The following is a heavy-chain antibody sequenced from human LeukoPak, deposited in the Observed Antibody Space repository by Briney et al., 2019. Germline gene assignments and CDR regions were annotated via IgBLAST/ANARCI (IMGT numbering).Heavy chain of an antibody. CDR1: GGSFSGYY. V-gene: IGHV4-34*01. D-gene: IGHD5-24*01. CDR2: INHSGST. J-gene: IGHJ4*02. Sequence: SETLSLTCAVYGGSFSGYYWSWIRQPPGKRLEWIGEINHSGSTNYNPSLKSRVTMSVDTSKNQFSLKLSSVTAADTAVYYCARGMRWLPIDYWGQGTLVTVSS. CDR3: ARGMRWLPIDY.